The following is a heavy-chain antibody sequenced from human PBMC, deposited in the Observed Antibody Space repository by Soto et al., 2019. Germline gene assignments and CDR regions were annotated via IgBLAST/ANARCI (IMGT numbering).Heavy chain of an antibody. CDR3: ARDRYCSSTSCYTDYYYYGMDV. Sequence: ASVKVSCKASGGTFSSYAISWVRQAPGQGLEWMGWISAYNGNTNYAQKLQGRVTMTTDTSTSTAYMELRSLRSDDTAVYYCARDRYCSSTSCYTDYYYYGMDVWGQGTTVTVSS. V-gene: IGHV1-18*01. J-gene: IGHJ6*02. D-gene: IGHD2-2*02. CDR1: GGTFSSYA. CDR2: ISAYNGNT.